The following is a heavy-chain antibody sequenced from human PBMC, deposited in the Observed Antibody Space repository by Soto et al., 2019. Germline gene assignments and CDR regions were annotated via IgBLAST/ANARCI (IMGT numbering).Heavy chain of an antibody. D-gene: IGHD2-8*01. CDR3: ARRALPQCINGVCYKDGFWDY. CDR2: IYYSGTT. J-gene: IGHJ4*02. CDR1: SGSISSSSFY. Sequence: PSETLSLTCTVSSGSISSSSFYWGWIRQPPGKGLEWIGSIYYSGTTYFNPSLKSRASISLDTSKNEFSLKLTSVTAADTAVYYCARRALPQCINGVCYKDGFWDYWGQGALVTVSS. V-gene: IGHV4-39*07.